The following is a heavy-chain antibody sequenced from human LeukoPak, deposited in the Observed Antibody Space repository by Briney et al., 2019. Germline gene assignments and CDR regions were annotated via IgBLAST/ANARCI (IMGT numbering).Heavy chain of an antibody. V-gene: IGHV1-69*05. J-gene: IGHJ4*02. D-gene: IGHD2-15*01. Sequence: SVKVSCKASGGTFSSYAISWVRQARGQGLEWMGRIIPIFGTANYAQKFQGRVTITTDESTSTAYMELSSLRSEDTAVYYCAASGGLAAGMRLFDYWGQGTLVTVSS. CDR1: GGTFSSYA. CDR2: IIPIFGTA. CDR3: AASGGLAAGMRLFDY.